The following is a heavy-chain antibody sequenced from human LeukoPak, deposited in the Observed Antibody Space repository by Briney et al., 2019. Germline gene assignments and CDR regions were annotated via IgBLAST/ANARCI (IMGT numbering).Heavy chain of an antibody. Sequence: GGSLRLSCAASGFNFQNVWMNWVRQAPGKRPEWVGQIRRRADGGTTDYAAPVRGRFSISRDDLKDTVYLQMNSLRTEDTAVYFCTTDGEYGSGTYCKYWGQGTLVTVSS. J-gene: IGHJ4*02. CDR2: IRRRADGGTT. D-gene: IGHD3-10*01. CDR3: TTDGEYGSGTYCKY. CDR1: GFNFQNVW. V-gene: IGHV3-15*07.